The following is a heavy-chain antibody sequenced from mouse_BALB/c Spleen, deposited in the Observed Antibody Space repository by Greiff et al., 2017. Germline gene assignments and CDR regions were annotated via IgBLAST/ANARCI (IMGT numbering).Heavy chain of an antibody. CDR2: INPSNGGT. CDR3: TRLAYYGNYDYAMDY. CDR1: GYTFTSYY. J-gene: IGHJ4*01. V-gene: IGHV1S81*02. D-gene: IGHD2-10*01. Sequence: QVQLQQSGAELVKPGASVKLSCKASGYTFTSYYMYWVKQRPGQGLEWIGEINPSNGGTNFNEKFKSKATLTVDKSSSTAYMQLSSLTSEDSAVYYCTRLAYYGNYDYAMDYWGQGTSVTVSS.